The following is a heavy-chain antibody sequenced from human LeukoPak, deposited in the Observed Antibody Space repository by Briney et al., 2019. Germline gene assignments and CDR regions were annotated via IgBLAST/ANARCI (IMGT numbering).Heavy chain of an antibody. CDR3: ARGIAAAGTCDY. D-gene: IGHD6-13*01. J-gene: IGHJ4*02. CDR1: GGSISSGGYY. CDR2: IYYSGST. V-gene: IGHV4-31*03. Sequence: SETLSLICTVSGGSISSGGYYWSWIRQHPGKGLEWIGYIYYSGSTYYNPSLKSRVTISVDTSKNQFSLKLSSVTAADTAVYYCARGIAAAGTCDYWGQGTLVTVSS.